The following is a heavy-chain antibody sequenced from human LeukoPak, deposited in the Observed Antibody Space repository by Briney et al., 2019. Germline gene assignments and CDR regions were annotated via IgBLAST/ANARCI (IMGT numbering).Heavy chain of an antibody. CDR2: IKQDGSEK. CDR1: GFTFSSYW. CDR3: ARVGGRYSPLGY. D-gene: IGHD3-16*02. J-gene: IGHJ4*02. Sequence: PGGSLRLSCAASGFTFSSYWMSWVRQAPGKGLEWVANIKQDGSEKYYVDSVKGRFTISRENDKNSLFLQMTSLRADDTAVYYCARVGGRYSPLGYWGQGTLVTVSS. V-gene: IGHV3-7*01.